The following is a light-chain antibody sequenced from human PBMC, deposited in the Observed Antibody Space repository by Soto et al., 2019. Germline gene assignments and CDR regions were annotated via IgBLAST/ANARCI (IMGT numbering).Light chain of an antibody. J-gene: IGLJ3*02. V-gene: IGLV1-40*01. Sequence: QAVVTQPPSVSGAPGQRVTIPCTGSSSNIGAGYDVHWYQQLPGTAPKLLIYGNSNRPSGVPDRFSGSKSGTSASLAITGLQAEDEADYYCQSYDSSLSVVFGGGTKVTVL. CDR2: GNS. CDR1: SSNIGAGYD. CDR3: QSYDSSLSVV.